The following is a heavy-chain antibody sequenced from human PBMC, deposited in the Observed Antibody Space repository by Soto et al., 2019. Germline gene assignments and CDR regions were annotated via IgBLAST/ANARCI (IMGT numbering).Heavy chain of an antibody. Sequence: GGSLRLSCAASGFTFSSYAMSWVRQAPGKGLEWVSAISGSGGSTYYADSVKGRFTISRDNSKNTLYLQMNSLRAEDTAVYYCAKVSEDYDFWSGYYGSDAFDIWGQGTMVTVSS. V-gene: IGHV3-23*01. CDR1: GFTFSSYA. J-gene: IGHJ3*02. CDR2: ISGSGGST. D-gene: IGHD3-3*01. CDR3: AKVSEDYDFWSGYYGSDAFDI.